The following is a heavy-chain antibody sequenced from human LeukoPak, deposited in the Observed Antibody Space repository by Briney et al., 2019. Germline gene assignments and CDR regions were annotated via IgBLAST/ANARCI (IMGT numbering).Heavy chain of an antibody. CDR1: GVPFSSNY. J-gene: IGHJ4*02. Sequence: PGGSLRLSCAASGVPFSSNYMSWVRQAPGKGREGGAVIYSGGSKYYADSVKGRFTISRDNSKNTLYLQMNSLRAEDTAVYYCAKDRGGYYDSSGYYYATIFDYWGQGTLVTVSS. CDR2: IYSGGSK. V-gene: IGHV3-53*01. D-gene: IGHD3-22*01. CDR3: AKDRGGYYDSSGYYYATIFDY.